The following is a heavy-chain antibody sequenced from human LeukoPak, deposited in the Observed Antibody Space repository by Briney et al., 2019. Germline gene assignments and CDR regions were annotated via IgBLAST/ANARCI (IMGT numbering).Heavy chain of an antibody. J-gene: IGHJ2*01. CDR2: IYYSGST. D-gene: IGHD4-11*01. CDR1: GGSISSYY. Sequence: KASETLSLTCTVSGGSISSYYWSWIRQPPGKGLEWIGYIYYSGSTNYNPSLKSRVTISVDTSKNQFSLKLSSVTAADTAVCYCARRDYSNYEAFDLWGRGTLVTVSS. V-gene: IGHV4-59*08. CDR3: ARRDYSNYEAFDL.